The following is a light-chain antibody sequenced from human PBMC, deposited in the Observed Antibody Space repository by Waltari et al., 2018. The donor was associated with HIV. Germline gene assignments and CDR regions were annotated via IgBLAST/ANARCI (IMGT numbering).Light chain of an antibody. Sequence: EIVLTQSPGTLSLSPGERATLSCRASQSVNSNYLAWYQQKPGQAPRLLIYGASSRATGIPNRFSGSGSGTDFTLTVSILEPEESAVYYCQQYGTSPRTFGRGTKVEI. J-gene: IGKJ1*01. CDR1: QSVNSNY. V-gene: IGKV3-20*01. CDR3: QQYGTSPRT. CDR2: GAS.